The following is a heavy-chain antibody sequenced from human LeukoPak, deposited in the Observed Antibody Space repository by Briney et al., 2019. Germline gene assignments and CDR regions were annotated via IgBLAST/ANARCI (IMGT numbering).Heavy chain of an antibody. Sequence: ASVKVSCKASGYTFTSYYMHWVRQAPGQGLEWMGIINPSGGSTSYAPKFQGRVTMTRDTSTSTVYMELSSLRSEDTAVYYCARDAALYSSGWYFFGNTPDYWGQGTLVTVSS. CDR2: INPSGGST. CDR3: ARDAALYSSGWYFFGNTPDY. CDR1: GYTFTSYY. D-gene: IGHD6-19*01. J-gene: IGHJ4*02. V-gene: IGHV1-46*01.